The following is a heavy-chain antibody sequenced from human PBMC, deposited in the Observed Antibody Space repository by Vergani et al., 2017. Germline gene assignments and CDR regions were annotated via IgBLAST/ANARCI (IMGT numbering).Heavy chain of an antibody. V-gene: IGHV4-31*03. Sequence: QVQLRESGPGLMKPSQTLSLTCTVSNSSISGGTYYWSWIRQHPGKGLEWLGNIFHSGSAYYNPSLKSRVSISIDTSKNLFSLKLSSVTAADTSMYYCARYSPITGELDFGGQGTLVTVSS. J-gene: IGHJ4*02. CDR1: NSSISGGTYY. D-gene: IGHD3-10*01. CDR2: IFHSGSA. CDR3: ARYSPITGELDF.